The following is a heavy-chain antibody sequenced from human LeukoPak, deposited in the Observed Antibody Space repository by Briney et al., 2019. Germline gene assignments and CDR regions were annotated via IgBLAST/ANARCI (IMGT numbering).Heavy chain of an antibody. CDR2: IYYSGST. CDR3: AGGLGIFWFDY. CDR1: GGSISSGDYY. J-gene: IGHJ4*02. D-gene: IGHD3-9*01. Sequence: SETLSLTCTVSGGSISSGDYYWSWIRQPPGKGLEWIGYIYYSGSTYYNPSLKSRVTISVDTSKNQFSLKLSSVTAADTAVYYCAGGLGIFWFDYWGQGTLVTVSS. V-gene: IGHV4-30-4*01.